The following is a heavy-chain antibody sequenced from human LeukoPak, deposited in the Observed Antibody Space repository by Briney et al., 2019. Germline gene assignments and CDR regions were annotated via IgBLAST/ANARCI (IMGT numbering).Heavy chain of an antibody. V-gene: IGHV4-39*07. J-gene: IGHJ6*03. Sequence: SETLSLTCTVSGGSISSSSYYWGWIRQPPGKGLEWIGSIYYSGSTYYNPSLKSRVTISVDTSKNQFSLKLSSVTAADPAVYYXXGHKYYYEFYMDVWGKGTTVTVSS. D-gene: IGHD3-22*01. CDR2: IYYSGST. CDR1: GGSISSSSYY. CDR3: XGHKYYYEFYMDV.